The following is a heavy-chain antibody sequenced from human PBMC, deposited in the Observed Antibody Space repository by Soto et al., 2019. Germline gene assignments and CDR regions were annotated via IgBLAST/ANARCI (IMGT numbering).Heavy chain of an antibody. CDR1: GGSLSENDYY. Sequence: QVQLQEAGPGLVRPSQTLSLTCTVAGGSLSENDYYWSWLRQSPGQGLQWIGYIYDTWTTSYSPSLKSRVTMSTDTSRNQFSLKLTSVTAADTALYFCARGIVRGGFDIWGQGTLDTVSS. CDR3: ARGIVRGGFDI. J-gene: IGHJ3*02. V-gene: IGHV4-30-4*01. CDR2: IYDTWTT. D-gene: IGHD3-10*02.